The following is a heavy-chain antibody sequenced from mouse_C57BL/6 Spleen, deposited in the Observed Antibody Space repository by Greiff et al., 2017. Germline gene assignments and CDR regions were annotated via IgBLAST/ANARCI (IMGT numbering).Heavy chain of an antibody. CDR2: ISDGGSYT. CDR3: ERGRSNYYFDY. CDR1: GFTFSSYA. Sequence: EVQLVESGGGLVKPGGSLKLSCAASGFTFSSYAMSWVRQTPEKRLEWVATISDGGSYTYYPDNVKGRFTISRDNAKNNLYLHMSHLKSENAAMYYCERGRSNYYFDYWGQGTTLTVSS. J-gene: IGHJ2*01. D-gene: IGHD2-5*01. V-gene: IGHV5-4*01.